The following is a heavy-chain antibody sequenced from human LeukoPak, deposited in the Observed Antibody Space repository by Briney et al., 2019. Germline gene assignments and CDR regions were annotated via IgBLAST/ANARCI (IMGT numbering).Heavy chain of an antibody. Sequence: GGSLRLSCAASGFIVSNNYMSWVRQAPGKGLEWVSVIYAGGTTYYADSVKGRFTISRDNSENTLYLQMNSLRAEDTAVYYCARGDSTQTSQLDYWGQGTLVTVSS. V-gene: IGHV3-53*01. CDR3: ARGDSTQTSQLDY. CDR2: IYAGGTT. J-gene: IGHJ4*02. CDR1: GFIVSNNY. D-gene: IGHD2/OR15-2a*01.